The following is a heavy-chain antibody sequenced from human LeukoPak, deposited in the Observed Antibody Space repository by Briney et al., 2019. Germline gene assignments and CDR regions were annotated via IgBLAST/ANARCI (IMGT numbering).Heavy chain of an antibody. Sequence: ASVKVSCKASGYTFTSYDINWVRQATEQGLEWMGWMNPNSGNTGYAQKFQGRVTMTRNTSISTAYMELSSLRSEDTAVYYCARRIAARRRYYYYYMDVWGKGTTVTVSS. D-gene: IGHD6-6*01. V-gene: IGHV1-8*01. CDR1: GYTFTSYD. CDR2: MNPNSGNT. CDR3: ARRIAARRRYYYYYMDV. J-gene: IGHJ6*03.